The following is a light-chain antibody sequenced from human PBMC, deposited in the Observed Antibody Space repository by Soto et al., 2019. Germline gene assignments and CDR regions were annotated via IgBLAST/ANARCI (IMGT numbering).Light chain of an antibody. J-gene: IGKJ4*01. CDR1: QDISNY. V-gene: IGKV1-33*01. CDR3: QQYDNLPLT. CDR2: DAS. Sequence: DIQMTQSPFSLSASVGDRVTITCQASQDISNYLNWYQQKPGKAPKLLIYDASNLETGVPSRFSGSGSGTDFTFTISSLQPEDIGTYYCQQYDNLPLTFGGGTKVDIK.